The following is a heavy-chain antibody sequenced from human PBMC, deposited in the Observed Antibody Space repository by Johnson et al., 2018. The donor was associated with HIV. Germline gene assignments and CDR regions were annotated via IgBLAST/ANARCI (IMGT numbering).Heavy chain of an antibody. CDR3: ARVPSGTHSSI. D-gene: IGHD1-1*01. CDR1: GFTFSDAW. Sequence: VQLVESGGGLVKPGGSLRLSCAASGFTFSDAWMNWVRQAPGKGLEWVGRVKSKTDGGTTDYAAPVKGRFTISRDASKNTLYLQMNSLRAEDTAVYYCARVPSGTHSSIWGQGTKVTVS. V-gene: IGHV3-15*01. CDR2: VKSKTDGGTT. J-gene: IGHJ3*02.